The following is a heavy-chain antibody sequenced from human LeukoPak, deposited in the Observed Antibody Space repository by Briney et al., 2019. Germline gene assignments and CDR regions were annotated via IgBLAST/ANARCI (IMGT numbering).Heavy chain of an antibody. D-gene: IGHD4-17*01. J-gene: IGHJ4*02. V-gene: IGHV4-39*07. CDR2: IYHSGST. CDR1: GGSISSSSYY. CDR3: ARLDDYGDYLW. Sequence: SETLSLTCTVSGGSISSSSYYWGWIRQPPGKGLEWIGSIYHSGSTYYNPSLKSRVTISVDTSKNQFSLKLSSVTAADTAVYYCARLDDYGDYLWWGQGTLVTVSS.